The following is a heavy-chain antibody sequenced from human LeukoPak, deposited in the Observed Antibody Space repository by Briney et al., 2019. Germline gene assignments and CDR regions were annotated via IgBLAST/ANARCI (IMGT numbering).Heavy chain of an antibody. CDR3: ARDAPFYYDSSGYYYVGAFDI. Sequence: GASVKVSCKASGYTFTSYGISWVRQAPGQGLEWMGWISAYNGNTNYAKKLQGRVTTTTDPSTGTAYMELRSLRSDDTAVYYCARDAPFYYDSSGYYYVGAFDIWGQGTMVTVSS. J-gene: IGHJ3*02. D-gene: IGHD3-22*01. CDR1: GYTFTSYG. V-gene: IGHV1-18*01. CDR2: ISAYNGNT.